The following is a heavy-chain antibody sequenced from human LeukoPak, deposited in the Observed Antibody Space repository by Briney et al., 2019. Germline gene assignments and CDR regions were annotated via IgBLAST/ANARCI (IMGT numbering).Heavy chain of an antibody. CDR1: GDSISNYY. CDR2: IYTSGYT. Sequence: SETLSLTCTVSGDSISNYYWNWVRQPAGKGLEWIGHIYTSGYTNYNPSLKSRVTVSVDTSKNQFSLKRPSVPAGDAAVYYCARKPQTLSAAGGMDVGGKGTRVTVSS. D-gene: IGHD2/OR15-2a*01. CDR3: ARKPQTLSAAGGMDV. J-gene: IGHJ6*04. V-gene: IGHV4-4*07.